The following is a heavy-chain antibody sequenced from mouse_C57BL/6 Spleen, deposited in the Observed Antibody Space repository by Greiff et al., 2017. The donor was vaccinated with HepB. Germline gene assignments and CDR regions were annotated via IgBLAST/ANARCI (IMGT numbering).Heavy chain of an antibody. V-gene: IGHV1-59*01. CDR3: ARGGIYDGFQN. CDR2: IDPSDSYT. J-gene: IGHJ3*01. D-gene: IGHD2-3*01. Sequence: VQLQQPGAELVRPGTSVKLSCKASGYTFTSYWMHWVKQRPGQGLEWIGVIDPSDSYTNYNQKFKGKATLTVDTSSSTAYMQLSSLTSEDSAVYYCARGGIYDGFQNWGQGTLVTVSA. CDR1: GYTFTSYW.